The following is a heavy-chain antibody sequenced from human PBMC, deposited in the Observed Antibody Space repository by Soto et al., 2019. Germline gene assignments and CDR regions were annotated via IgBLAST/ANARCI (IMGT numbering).Heavy chain of an antibody. CDR3: ARDLALYYDSSGYYLDY. CDR2: ISSSSYI. Sequence: PGGSLRLSCAASGFTFSSYSMNWVRQAPEKGLEWVSSISSSSYIYYADSVKGRFTISRDNAKNSLYLQMNSLRAEDTAVYYCARDLALYYDSSGYYLDYWGQGTLVTVSS. J-gene: IGHJ4*02. D-gene: IGHD3-22*01. V-gene: IGHV3-21*01. CDR1: GFTFSSYS.